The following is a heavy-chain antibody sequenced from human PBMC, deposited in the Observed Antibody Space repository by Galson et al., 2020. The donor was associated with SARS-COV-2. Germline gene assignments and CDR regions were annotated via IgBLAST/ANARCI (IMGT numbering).Heavy chain of an antibody. V-gene: IGHV1-18*01. Sequence: ASVKVSCKASEYTSNTYGISWVRQAPGQGLEWVGWISLYNGYTKYAQRFQGRVTMTTDTSTNTAYMELRNLRSDDTAAYYCVREVSISNPRDYYYYMDVWGRGTTVIVSS. D-gene: IGHD3-3*02. J-gene: IGHJ6*03. CDR3: VREVSISNPRDYYYYMDV. CDR2: ISLYNGYT. CDR1: EYTSNTYG.